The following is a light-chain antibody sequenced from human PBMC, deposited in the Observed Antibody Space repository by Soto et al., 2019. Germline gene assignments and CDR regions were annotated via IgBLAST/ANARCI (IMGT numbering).Light chain of an antibody. CDR3: QQSYSTHLT. J-gene: IGKJ5*01. CDR2: AAS. Sequence: DIQMTQSPSSLSASVGDRVTITCRASQSISSYLNWYQQKPGKAPKLLIYAASSLQSGVPSRFSGSGSGTYFTLTISSLQPEDFATYYWQQSYSTHLTFGQGTRLEIK. V-gene: IGKV1-39*01. CDR1: QSISSY.